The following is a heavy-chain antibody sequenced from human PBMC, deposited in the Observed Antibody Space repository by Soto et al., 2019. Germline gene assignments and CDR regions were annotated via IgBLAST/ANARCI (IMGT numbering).Heavy chain of an antibody. V-gene: IGHV3-66*01. CDR1: GFTVSSNY. D-gene: IGHD4-17*01. J-gene: IGHJ4*02. Sequence: EVQLVESGGGLVQPGGSLRLSCAASGFTVSSNYMSWVRQAPGKGLEWISVIYSGGNSYYADSVKGRFTISRDNSKNTLYRQMNSLRAEDTAVYYCAREGRYGDFDYWGQGTLVTVSS. CDR3: AREGRYGDFDY. CDR2: IYSGGNS.